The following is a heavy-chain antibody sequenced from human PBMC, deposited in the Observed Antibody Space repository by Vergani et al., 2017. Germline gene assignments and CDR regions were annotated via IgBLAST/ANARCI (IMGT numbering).Heavy chain of an antibody. CDR3: ARVAASGSYYYYYYYYMDV. CDR2: IWYDGSNK. J-gene: IGHJ6*03. D-gene: IGHD1-26*01. V-gene: IGHV3-33*08. CDR1: GFTLSTST. Sequence: QVQLVESGGGVVQPGRSLRLSCAASGFTLSTSTMHWVRQPPGKGLEWVAVIWYDGSNKYYADSVKGRFTISRDNSKNTLYLQMNSLRAEDTAVYYCARVAASGSYYYYYYYYMDVWGKGTTVTVSS.